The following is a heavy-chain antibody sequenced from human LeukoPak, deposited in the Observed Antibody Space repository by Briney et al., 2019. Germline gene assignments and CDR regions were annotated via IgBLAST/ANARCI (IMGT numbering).Heavy chain of an antibody. CDR1: GFTFSGSA. D-gene: IGHD6-13*01. CDR3: TRRIIAARPDYYGMDV. V-gene: IGHV3-73*01. CDR2: IRSKANSYAT. Sequence: GGSLRLSCAASGFTFSGSAMHWVRQASGKGPEWVGRIRSKANSYATAYAASVKGRFTISRDDSKNTAYLQMNSLKTEDTAVYYCTRRIIAARPDYYGMDVWGQGTTVTVSS. J-gene: IGHJ6*02.